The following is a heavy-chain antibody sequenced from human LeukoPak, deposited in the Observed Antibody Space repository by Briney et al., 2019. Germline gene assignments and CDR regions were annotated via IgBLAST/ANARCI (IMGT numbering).Heavy chain of an antibody. V-gene: IGHV1-69*06. CDR1: GGTFSSYA. J-gene: IGHJ3*02. Sequence: SVKVSCKASGGTFSSYAISWVRQAPGQGLEWMGGIIPMSDTANYPQKFRGRLTITADIPTSTVYMELSSLRSEDTAVYYCAREDDTGRYMGDDAFDIWGQGTMATVSS. CDR2: IIPMSDTA. D-gene: IGHD1-26*01. CDR3: AREDDTGRYMGDDAFDI.